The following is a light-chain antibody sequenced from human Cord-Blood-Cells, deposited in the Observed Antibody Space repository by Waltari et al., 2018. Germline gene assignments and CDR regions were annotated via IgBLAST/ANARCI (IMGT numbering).Light chain of an antibody. Sequence: DIQLTQPPSTLSASVGARVTFTFRASQSISCWLAWYQQKPGKAPKPLIYDASSLESGVPSRFSGSGSGTEFTLTISSLQPDDFATYYCQQYNSYSPGYTFGQGTKLEIK. J-gene: IGKJ2*01. CDR2: DAS. V-gene: IGKV1-5*01. CDR1: QSISCW. CDR3: QQYNSYSPGYT.